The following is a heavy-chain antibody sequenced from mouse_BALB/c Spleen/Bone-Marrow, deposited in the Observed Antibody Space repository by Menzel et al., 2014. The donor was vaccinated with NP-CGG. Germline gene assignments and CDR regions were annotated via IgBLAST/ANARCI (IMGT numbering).Heavy chain of an antibody. J-gene: IGHJ3*01. CDR1: GYAFTNYL. V-gene: IGHV1-54*01. Sequence: QVQLQQSGAELVRPGTSVKVSCKASGYAFTNYLLEWVKQRPGQGLEWIGVINPGGGGTNYNEKFKGKATLTADKSSSTAYMQLSSLTSDDSAVYFCAREIITSFAYWGQGTLVTVSA. D-gene: IGHD1-1*01. CDR2: INPGGGGT. CDR3: AREIITSFAY.